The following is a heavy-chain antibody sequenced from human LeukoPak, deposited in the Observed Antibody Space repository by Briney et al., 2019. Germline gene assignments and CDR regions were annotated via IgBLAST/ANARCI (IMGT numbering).Heavy chain of an antibody. Sequence: PGRSLRLSCAASGFTFSSYGMHCVRQAPGKGLEWVAVIWYDGSNKYYADSVKGRFTISRDNSKNTLYLQMNSLRAEDTAVYYCARGPLYSSSWYGVDYWGQGTLVTVSS. D-gene: IGHD6-13*01. CDR1: GFTFSSYG. J-gene: IGHJ4*02. V-gene: IGHV3-33*01. CDR3: ARGPLYSSSWYGVDY. CDR2: IWYDGSNK.